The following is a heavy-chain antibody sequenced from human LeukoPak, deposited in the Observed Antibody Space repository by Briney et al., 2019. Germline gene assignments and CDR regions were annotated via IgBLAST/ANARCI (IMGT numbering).Heavy chain of an antibody. CDR1: GFTFSSYG. CDR3: ANIAVAGNGMDV. Sequence: GGSLRLSCAASGFTFSSYGMHWVRQAPGKGLEWVAVISYDGSNKYHADSVKGRFTISRDNSKNTLYLQMNSLRAEDTAVYYCANIAVAGNGMDVWGQGTAVTVSS. CDR2: ISYDGSNK. D-gene: IGHD6-19*01. V-gene: IGHV3-30*18. J-gene: IGHJ6*02.